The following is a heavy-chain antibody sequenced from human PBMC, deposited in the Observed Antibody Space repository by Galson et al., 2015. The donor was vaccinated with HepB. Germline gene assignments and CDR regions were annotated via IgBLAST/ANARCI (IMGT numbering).Heavy chain of an antibody. J-gene: IGHJ4*02. Sequence: SLRLSCAASGFTFSSYNMNWVRQAPGKGLEWLSYISSSSNTIYYADSVRGRFTISRDNAKNSLYLQMNSLRAEDTAVYYCASRIAVAGNHYFDSWGQGTLVTVSS. CDR1: GFTFSSYN. V-gene: IGHV3-48*04. CDR3: ASRIAVAGNHYFDS. D-gene: IGHD6-19*01. CDR2: ISSSSNTI.